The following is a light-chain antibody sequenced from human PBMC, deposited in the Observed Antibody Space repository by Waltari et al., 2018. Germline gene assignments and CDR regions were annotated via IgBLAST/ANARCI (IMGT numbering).Light chain of an antibody. V-gene: IGKV1-5*03. CDR3: QQYHTYWT. Sequence: DIQMTQSPSTLSASVGDRVTITCRASESISTWLAWYQQKPGKAPKLLIYKASSLESGFPSRFSGSGSGTEFTLTISSLQPDDFATYYCQQYHTYWTFGHGTKVEIK. CDR2: KAS. J-gene: IGKJ1*01. CDR1: ESISTW.